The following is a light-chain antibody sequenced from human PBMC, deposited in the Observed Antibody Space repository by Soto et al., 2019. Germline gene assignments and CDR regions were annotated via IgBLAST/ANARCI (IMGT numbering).Light chain of an antibody. CDR3: CSYAGSNNFV. CDR2: EVN. V-gene: IGLV2-8*01. CDR1: NTDVGGYNY. J-gene: IGLJ1*01. Sequence: QSVLTQPASVSGSPGQSITVSCTGTNTDVGGYNYVSWYRQHPGKAPKLLISEVNKRPSGVPDRFSGSKSGNTASLTVSGLQPEDEADYYCCSYAGSNNFVFGTGTKVTVL.